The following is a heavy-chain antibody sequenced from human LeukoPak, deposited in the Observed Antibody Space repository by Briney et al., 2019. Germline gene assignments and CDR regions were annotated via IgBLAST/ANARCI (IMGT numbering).Heavy chain of an antibody. V-gene: IGHV4-38-2*02. CDR3: ASNGRSHCFNR. D-gene: IGHD1-14*01. J-gene: IGHJ4*02. CDR2: IYHSGST. CDR1: GYSISSGYY. Sequence: SETLSLTCTVSGYSISSGYYWGWIRQPPGKGLEWIGSIYHSGSTYYNPSLKSRVTISVDTSKNQFSLKLSSVTAADTAVYYCASNGRSHCFNRWGQGTLVTVSS.